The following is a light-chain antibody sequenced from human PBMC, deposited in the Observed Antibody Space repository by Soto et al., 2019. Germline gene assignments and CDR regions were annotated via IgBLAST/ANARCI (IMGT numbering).Light chain of an antibody. CDR1: QSISSW. CDR2: PAS. CDR3: QQANSFPLT. J-gene: IGKJ4*01. Sequence: DIQMTQSPSTLSASVGDRVPITCRASQSISSWLAWYQQKQGQAPKLLIYPASSLQSGVPSRFSGSGCGTDGTINISSLQPEDGETYYCQQANSFPLTFGEGTKVDIK. V-gene: IGKV1-12*01.